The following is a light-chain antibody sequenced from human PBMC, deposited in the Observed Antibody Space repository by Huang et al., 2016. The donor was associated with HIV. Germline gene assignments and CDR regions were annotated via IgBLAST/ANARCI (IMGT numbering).Light chain of an antibody. CDR2: GAS. V-gene: IGKV3D-15*01. Sequence: EVVMTQSPATLSVSPGERATLSCRASQSVSSNLAWYQQKPGQAPRLLIYGASTRATGIPARFSGSGSGTDFTLTISSLQSEDFAVYYCQQYNNWPPVTFGQGTKLEIK. CDR3: QQYNNWPPVT. CDR1: QSVSSN. J-gene: IGKJ2*01.